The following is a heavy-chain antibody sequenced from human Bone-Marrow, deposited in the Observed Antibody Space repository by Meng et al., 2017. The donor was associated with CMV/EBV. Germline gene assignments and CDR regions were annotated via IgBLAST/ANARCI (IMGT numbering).Heavy chain of an antibody. CDR1: GFTFSAYN. D-gene: IGHD2/OR15-2a*01. V-gene: IGHV3-21*01. J-gene: IGHJ4*02. CDR2: ISSSSSYI. CDR3: AINIHGTPINY. Sequence: GESLKISCAASGFTFSAYNMNWVRQAPGKGLEWVSSISSSSSYIFYADSVKGRFTISRDNAKNSLYLQMNSLRAEDTAVYYCAINIHGTPINYWGQGTLVTVSS.